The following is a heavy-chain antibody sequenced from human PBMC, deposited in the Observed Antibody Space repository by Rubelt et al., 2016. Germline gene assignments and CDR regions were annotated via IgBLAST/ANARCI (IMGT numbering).Heavy chain of an antibody. V-gene: IGHV4-34*01. D-gene: IGHD5-18*01. CDR1: GGSFSGYY. Sequence: QVQLQQWGAGLLKPSETLSLTCAVYGGSFSGYYWSWIRQPPGKGLEWIGEINHSGSTNYNPSLKSRVTISVDTSKNQFSLKLSSETAADTAVYYCARNPLWPRTYYFDYWGQGTLVTVSS. J-gene: IGHJ4*02. CDR2: INHSGST. CDR3: ARNPLWPRTYYFDY.